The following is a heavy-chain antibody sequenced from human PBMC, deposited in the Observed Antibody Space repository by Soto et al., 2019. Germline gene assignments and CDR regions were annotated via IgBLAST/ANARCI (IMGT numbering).Heavy chain of an antibody. D-gene: IGHD5-18*01. CDR3: AREYTYGSNFFDC. J-gene: IGHJ4*02. CDR2: ISHSGST. Sequence: QVQLQESGPGLVKPSQTLSLSCTVSGGSISSAAYYWSSPRQHPGKGLEWIGYISHSGSTYYTPSLKSRVIISADTSKNQFSLNLTSVTAADTAVYYCAREYTYGSNFFDCWGQGALVTVSS. CDR1: GGSISSAAYY. V-gene: IGHV4-31*03.